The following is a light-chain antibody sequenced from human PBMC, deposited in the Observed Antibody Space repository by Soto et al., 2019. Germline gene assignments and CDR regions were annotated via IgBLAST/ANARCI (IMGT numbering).Light chain of an antibody. J-gene: IGLJ1*01. V-gene: IGLV2-14*01. CDR3: SSYTSTSTRV. Sequence: QSVLSQPAFLSCYPAQSSTISCTGTNSDVGGYNYGSWYQHPPGKAPKLMISEVSNRPSGVSNRFSGCKSGNTASLTISGLQAEDEADYFCSSYTSTSTRVLGTGTKVTVL. CDR1: NSDVGGYNY. CDR2: EVS.